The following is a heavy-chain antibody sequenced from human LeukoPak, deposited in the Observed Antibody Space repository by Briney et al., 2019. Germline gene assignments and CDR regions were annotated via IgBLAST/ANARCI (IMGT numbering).Heavy chain of an antibody. CDR1: GGSISSSNW. CDR2: IYHSGST. CDR3: ARVPAAPYYDFWSGYFDRPYYYYYMDV. Sequence: PSETLSLTCAVSGGSISSSNWWSWVRQPPGKGLEWIGEIYHSGSTNYNPSLKSRVTISVDKSKNQFSLKLSSVTAADTAVYYCARVPAAPYYDFWSGYFDRPYYYYYMDVWGKGTTVTVSS. D-gene: IGHD3-3*01. J-gene: IGHJ6*03. V-gene: IGHV4-4*02.